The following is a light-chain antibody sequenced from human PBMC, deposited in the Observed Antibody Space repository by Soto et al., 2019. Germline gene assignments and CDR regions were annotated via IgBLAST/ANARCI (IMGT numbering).Light chain of an antibody. CDR3: QQYNSCPQT. Sequence: EIVMTQSPATLSVSPGARATLSCRASQSVSTNLAWYQQKPGQAPRLLINGASTRATGIPARFSGSGSGTEFTLTISSLQSEDFVVYYCQQYNSCPQTFGQGTKLDIK. CDR2: GAS. V-gene: IGKV3-15*01. J-gene: IGKJ2*01. CDR1: QSVSTN.